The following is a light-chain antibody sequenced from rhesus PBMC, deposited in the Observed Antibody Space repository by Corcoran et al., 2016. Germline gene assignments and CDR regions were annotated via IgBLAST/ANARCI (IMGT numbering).Light chain of an antibody. J-gene: IGKJ4*01. CDR3: LKHNSYPLT. V-gene: IGKV1-28*01. CDR1: QGISSY. CDR2: AAS. Sequence: DIQMTQSPSSLSASVGDTVTITCRARQGISSYLNWFQQKPGEAPKLLIYAASSLESGVPSRFSGSGSGTDFTLTISSLQPEDFAAYYCLKHNSYPLTFGGGTKVEIK.